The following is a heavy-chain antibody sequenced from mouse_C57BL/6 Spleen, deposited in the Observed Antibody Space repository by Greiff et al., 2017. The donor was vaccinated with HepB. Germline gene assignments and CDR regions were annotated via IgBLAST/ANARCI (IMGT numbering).Heavy chain of an antibody. D-gene: IGHD1-1*01. CDR1: GYTFTSYG. V-gene: IGHV1-81*01. CDR2: IYPRSGNT. J-gene: IGHJ4*01. CDR3: ARGDYYGSSDYAMDY. Sequence: VKLKESGAELARPGASVKLSCKASGYTFTSYGISWVKQRTGQGLEWIGEIYPRSGNTYYNEKFKGKATLTADKSSSTAYMELRSLTSEDSAVYFCARGDYYGSSDYAMDYWGQGTSVTVSS.